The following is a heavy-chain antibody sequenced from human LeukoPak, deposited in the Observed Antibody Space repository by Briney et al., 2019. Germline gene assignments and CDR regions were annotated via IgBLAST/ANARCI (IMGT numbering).Heavy chain of an antibody. J-gene: IGHJ3*02. CDR1: GFTFSSYA. Sequence: GRSLRLSCAASGFTFSSYAMHWVRQAPGKGLEWVAVISYDGSNKYYADSVKGRFTISRDNSKNTLYLQMNSLRAEDTAVYYCAKDLTIFGVDPDAFDIWGQGTMVTVSS. CDR2: ISYDGSNK. V-gene: IGHV3-30-3*01. D-gene: IGHD3-3*01. CDR3: AKDLTIFGVDPDAFDI.